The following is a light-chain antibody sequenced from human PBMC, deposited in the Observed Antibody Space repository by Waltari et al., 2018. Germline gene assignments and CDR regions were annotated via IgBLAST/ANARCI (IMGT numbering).Light chain of an antibody. V-gene: IGKV3-20*01. CDR2: GTS. J-gene: IGKJ4*02. Sequence: EILLTQSPGTLSLSPGERATLSCRASESVTSISLTWYQQKLGQAPRLLISGTSSRATGIPARFRGSGSGTDFTLTINRLEPEDFAVYYCQQYDGEVVTFGGGTKVEI. CDR3: QQYDGEVVT. CDR1: ESVTSIS.